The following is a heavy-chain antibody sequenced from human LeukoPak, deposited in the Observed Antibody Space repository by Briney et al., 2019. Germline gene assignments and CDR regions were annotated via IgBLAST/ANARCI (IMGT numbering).Heavy chain of an antibody. CDR1: GGSVSSGSYY. Sequence: SETLSLTCTVSGGSVSSGSYYWSWIRQPPGKGLERIGYIHYSGSTNYNPSLKSRVTLSVDMSKNQFSLKLTSVTAADTAVYFCAREDSAYDLDAFDIWGQGTMVTVSS. J-gene: IGHJ3*02. D-gene: IGHD5-12*01. CDR2: IHYSGST. V-gene: IGHV4-61*01. CDR3: AREDSAYDLDAFDI.